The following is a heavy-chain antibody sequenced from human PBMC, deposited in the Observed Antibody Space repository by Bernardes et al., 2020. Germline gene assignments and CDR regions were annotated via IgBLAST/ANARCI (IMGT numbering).Heavy chain of an antibody. D-gene: IGHD2-8*01. Sequence: GGSLRLSCAASGFTFSNYWMSWVRQAPGKVLEWVATIKEDGSEKYYVDSVKGRFTISRDNAKNSLYLQMNSLRAEDTAVYYCARDGGFCTNGVCFSDFWGQGTMVTVSS. CDR2: IKEDGSEK. J-gene: IGHJ4*02. CDR1: GFTFSNYW. V-gene: IGHV3-7*03. CDR3: ARDGGFCTNGVCFSDF.